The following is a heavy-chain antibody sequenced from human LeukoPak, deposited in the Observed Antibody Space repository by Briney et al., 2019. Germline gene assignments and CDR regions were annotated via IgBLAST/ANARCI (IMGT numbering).Heavy chain of an antibody. CDR1: GFTFSSYG. J-gene: IGHJ3*02. Sequence: GGSLRLSCAASGFTFSSYGMHWVRQAPGKGLEWVAVISYDGSNKYYADSVKGRFTISRDYSKNTLYLQMNSLRAEDTAVYYCAKDLPPFYDILTGDAFDIWGQGTMVTVSS. D-gene: IGHD3-9*01. CDR2: ISYDGSNK. V-gene: IGHV3-30*18. CDR3: AKDLPPFYDILTGDAFDI.